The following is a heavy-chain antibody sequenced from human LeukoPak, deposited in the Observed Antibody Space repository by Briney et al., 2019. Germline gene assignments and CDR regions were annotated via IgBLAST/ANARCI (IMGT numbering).Heavy chain of an antibody. V-gene: IGHV4-39*01. CDR1: GGSISSSSYY. CDR2: IYYSGST. Sequence: SETLSLTCTVSGGSISSSSYYWGWTRQPPGKGLEWIGSIYYSGSTYYNPSLKSRVTISVDTSKNQFSLKLSSVTAADTAVYYCSHTAYYDFWSGYYGSAFDIWGQGTMVTVSS. CDR3: SHTAYYDFWSGYYGSAFDI. D-gene: IGHD3-3*01. J-gene: IGHJ3*02.